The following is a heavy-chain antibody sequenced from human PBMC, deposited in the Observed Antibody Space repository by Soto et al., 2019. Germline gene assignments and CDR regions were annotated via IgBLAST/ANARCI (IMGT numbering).Heavy chain of an antibody. Sequence: QVQLQESGPGLVKPSQTLSLTCTVSGGSISSGGYYWSWIRQHPGKGLEWIGYIYYSGSTYYNPSLKRRVTISVDTSKYQFSLKLSSVTAADTAVYYCAASCVGCGGFNYYGMDVWGQGTTVTVSS. CDR3: AASCVGCGGFNYYGMDV. CDR1: GGSISSGGYY. CDR2: IYYSGST. J-gene: IGHJ6*02. D-gene: IGHD2-21*01. V-gene: IGHV4-31*03.